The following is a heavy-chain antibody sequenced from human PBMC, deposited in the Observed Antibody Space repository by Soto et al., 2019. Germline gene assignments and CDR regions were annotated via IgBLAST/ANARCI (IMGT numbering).Heavy chain of an antibody. CDR2: IYYSGTT. D-gene: IGHD1-26*01. Sequence: TLGLTCAVSGDSMISSNWWGWMGQPPGKGLEWIGYIYYSGTTYYNPSLKSRVTMSVDTSKNQFSLKLTSVTAVDTAVYYCARREIQGPIDYWGQGTLVTVSS. V-gene: IGHV4-28*02. J-gene: IGHJ4*02. CDR3: ARREIQGPIDY. CDR1: GDSMISSNW.